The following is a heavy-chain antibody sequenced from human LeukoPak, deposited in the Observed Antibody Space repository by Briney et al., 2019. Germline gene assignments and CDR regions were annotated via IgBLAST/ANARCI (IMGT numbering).Heavy chain of an antibody. CDR3: ASRGHSSSSSDY. CDR2: INPNSGGT. Sequence: SVMFSCKASGYTFTGYYMHWVRRAPGQGLEWMGWINPNSGGTNYAQNFQGRVTMTRDTSISTAYMELSRLRSDDTAVYYCASRGHSSSSSDYWGEGTVDTVSS. V-gene: IGHV1-2*02. D-gene: IGHD6-6*01. CDR1: GYTFTGYY. J-gene: IGHJ4*02.